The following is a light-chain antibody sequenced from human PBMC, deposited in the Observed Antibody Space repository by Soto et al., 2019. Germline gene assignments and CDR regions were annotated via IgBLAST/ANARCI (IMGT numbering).Light chain of an antibody. CDR1: PSVGSN. J-gene: IGKJ2*01. CDR3: QQSTNWPYT. V-gene: IGKV3-15*01. CDR2: GAS. Sequence: EIVMTQSPATLSVSPGERASLSCRASPSVGSNLAWYQHTAGQAPRLLIYGASTRATGIPARFSGSGSGTEFTLTISSLQSEDFAVYSCQQSTNWPYTVGQGTKLEIK.